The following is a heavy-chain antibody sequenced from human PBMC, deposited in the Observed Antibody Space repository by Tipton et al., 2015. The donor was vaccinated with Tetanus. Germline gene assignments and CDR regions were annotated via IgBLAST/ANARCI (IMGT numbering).Heavy chain of an antibody. J-gene: IGHJ5*02. CDR2: IFYTGDT. Sequence: TLSLTCTVSGGSITRGGFYWSWIRQHPGRGLEWIGNIFYTGDTDYNASLKSRVTMSVDTSRNQFSLRLTSVASADTAVYYCARHSSWFDPWGQGTLVTVSS. V-gene: IGHV4-30-4*01. D-gene: IGHD2/OR15-2a*01. CDR1: GGSITRGGFY. CDR3: ARHSSWFDP.